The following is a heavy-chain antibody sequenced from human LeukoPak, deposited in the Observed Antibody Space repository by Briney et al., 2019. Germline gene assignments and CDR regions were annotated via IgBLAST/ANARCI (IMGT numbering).Heavy chain of an antibody. Sequence: GGSLRLSCAASGSTFSSYWMHWVRQAPGKGLVWVSRINSDGSSTSYADSVKGRFTISRDNSKNTLYLQMNSLGAEDTAVYYCAKAPTVGWFGELFLDYWGQGTLVTVSS. CDR1: GSTFSSYW. V-gene: IGHV3-74*01. J-gene: IGHJ4*02. D-gene: IGHD3-10*01. CDR3: AKAPTVGWFGELFLDY. CDR2: INSDGSST.